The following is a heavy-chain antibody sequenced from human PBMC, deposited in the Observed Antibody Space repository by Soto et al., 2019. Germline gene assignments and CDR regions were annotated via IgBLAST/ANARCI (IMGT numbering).Heavy chain of an antibody. CDR3: AKNPVDDPKQGFFDY. CDR1: GFTFSSYA. J-gene: IGHJ4*02. D-gene: IGHD3-3*01. V-gene: IGHV3-23*01. Sequence: GGSLSLSCAVSGFTFSSYAMSWVRQAPGKGLEWVSAISGSGGSTYYADSVKGRFTISRDNSKNTLYLQMNSLRAEDTAVYYCAKNPVDDPKQGFFDYWGQGTLVTVSS. CDR2: ISGSGGST.